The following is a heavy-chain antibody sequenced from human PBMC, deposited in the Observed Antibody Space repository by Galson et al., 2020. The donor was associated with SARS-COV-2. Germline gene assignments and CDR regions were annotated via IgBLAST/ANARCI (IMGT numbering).Heavy chain of an antibody. V-gene: IGHV3-73*01. CDR2: IKSKANSYAP. J-gene: IGHJ5*02. Sequence: GGSLRLSCAASGLTFSGSAIHWVRQASGKGLEWVGRIKSKANSYAPAYAASAKGRFTMSGDDPKNTAYLQMNSLKTEDTALYYCTSGYCSSSSCYPEFDPWGQGTLVTVSS. CDR1: GLTFSGSA. CDR3: TSGYCSSSSCYPEFDP. D-gene: IGHD2-2*01.